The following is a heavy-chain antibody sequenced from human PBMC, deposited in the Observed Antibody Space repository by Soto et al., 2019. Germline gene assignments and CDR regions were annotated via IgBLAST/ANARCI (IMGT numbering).Heavy chain of an antibody. Sequence: SETLSLTCTVSGGSISSYYWSWIRQPPGKGLEWIGYIYYSGITNYNPSLKSRVTISVDTSKNQFSLKLSSVTAADTAVYYCAVIRVPQYYFDYWGQGTLVPVSS. J-gene: IGHJ4*02. V-gene: IGHV4-59*01. D-gene: IGHD2-21*01. CDR3: AVIRVPQYYFDY. CDR1: GGSISSYY. CDR2: IYYSGIT.